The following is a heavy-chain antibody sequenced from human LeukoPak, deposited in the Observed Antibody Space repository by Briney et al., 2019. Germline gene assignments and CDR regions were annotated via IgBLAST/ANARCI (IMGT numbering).Heavy chain of an antibody. D-gene: IGHD3-3*01. CDR2: ISGSGGST. J-gene: IGHJ4*02. V-gene: IGHV3-23*01. CDR1: GFTFSSYA. Sequence: GGSLRLSCAASGFTFSSYAMSWVRQAPGKGLEWVSAISGSGGSTYYADSAKGRFTISRDNSKNTLYLQMNSLRAEDTAVYYCAKDLRDGWSGYYTSYYFDYWGQGTLVTVSS. CDR3: AKDLRDGWSGYYTSYYFDY.